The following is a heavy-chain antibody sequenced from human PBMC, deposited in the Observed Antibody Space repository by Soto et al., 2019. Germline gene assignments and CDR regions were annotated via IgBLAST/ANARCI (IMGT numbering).Heavy chain of an antibody. CDR3: ARGTTVETGNY. Sequence: SVKVSCKASGGTFSGYTISWVRQAPGQGLEWMGRIIPILGIANYAQKFQGRVTMTTDTSTSTACMELRSLRSDDTAVYYCARGTTVETGNYWGQGTLVTVSS. J-gene: IGHJ4*02. CDR1: GGTFSGYT. D-gene: IGHD4-17*01. CDR2: IIPILGIA. V-gene: IGHV1-69*02.